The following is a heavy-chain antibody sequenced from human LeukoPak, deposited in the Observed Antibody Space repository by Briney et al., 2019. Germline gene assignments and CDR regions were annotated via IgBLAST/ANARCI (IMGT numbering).Heavy chain of an antibody. D-gene: IGHD3-9*01. Sequence: GGSLRLSCAASGFIFSTYSMNWVRQAPGKGLESVSYITSTSSTIYYADSVKGRFTISRDNAKYALYLEINSLRVDDTAVYYCARGLDVLTSWGKGTLVIVSS. CDR3: ARGLDVLTS. J-gene: IGHJ5*02. CDR2: ITSTSSTI. CDR1: GFIFSTYS. V-gene: IGHV3-48*01.